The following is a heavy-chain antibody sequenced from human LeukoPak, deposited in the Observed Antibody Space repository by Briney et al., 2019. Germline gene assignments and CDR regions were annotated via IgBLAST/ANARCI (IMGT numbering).Heavy chain of an antibody. D-gene: IGHD5-18*01. CDR1: GFTLSSHW. Sequence: GGSLRLSCAASGFTLSSHWMHWVRQPPGKGLVWVSRINGDGRTTSYADSVKGRFTISKDNAKNTMYLRINSLRADDTAVYYCARGQEYSYGQFDYWGQGTLVTVSS. J-gene: IGHJ4*02. CDR2: INGDGRTT. V-gene: IGHV3-74*01. CDR3: ARGQEYSYGQFDY.